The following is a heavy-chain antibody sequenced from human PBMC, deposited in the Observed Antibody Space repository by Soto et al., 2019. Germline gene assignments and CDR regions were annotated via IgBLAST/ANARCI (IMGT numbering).Heavy chain of an antibody. CDR1: GGSISSYY. V-gene: IGHV4-59*08. D-gene: IGHD5-12*01. CDR3: ARHGGIVATRVFDY. Sequence: SETLSLTCTVSGGSISSYYWSWIRQPPGKGLEWIGYIYYSGSTNYNPSLKSRVTISVDTSKNQFSLKLSSVTAADTAVYYCARHGGIVATRVFDYWGQGTLVTVSS. CDR2: IYYSGST. J-gene: IGHJ4*02.